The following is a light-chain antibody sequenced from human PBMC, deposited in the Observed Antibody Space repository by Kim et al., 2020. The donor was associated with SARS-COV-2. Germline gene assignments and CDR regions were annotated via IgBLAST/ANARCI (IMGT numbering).Light chain of an antibody. CDR1: SGSIASNY. J-gene: IGLJ3*02. V-gene: IGLV6-57*01. CDR3: QSYDSSNPNWV. CDR2: EDN. Sequence: NFMLTQPHSVSESPGKTVTISCTRSSGSIASNYVQWYQQRPGSSPTTVLYEDNQRPSGVPDRFSGSIDSSSNSASLTISGLKTEDEADYYCQSYDSSNPNWVFGGGTQLTVL.